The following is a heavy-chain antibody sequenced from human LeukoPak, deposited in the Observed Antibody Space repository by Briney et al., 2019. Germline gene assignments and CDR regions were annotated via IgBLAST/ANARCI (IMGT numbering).Heavy chain of an antibody. J-gene: IGHJ6*03. D-gene: IGHD6-19*01. Sequence: SETLSLTCTVSGGSISSYYWSWIRQPAGKGLEWIGRIYTSGSTNYNPSLKSRVTMSVDTSRNQFSLKLSSVTAADTAVYYCASSSSAVWYYYYMGVWGKGTTVTVSS. CDR3: ASSSSAVWYYYYMGV. CDR1: GGSISSYY. CDR2: IYTSGST. V-gene: IGHV4-4*07.